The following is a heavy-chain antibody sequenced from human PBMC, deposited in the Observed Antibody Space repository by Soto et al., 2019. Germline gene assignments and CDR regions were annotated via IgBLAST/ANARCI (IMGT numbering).Heavy chain of an antibody. V-gene: IGHV3-33*01. Sequence: QVQLVESGGGVVQPGRSLRLSCAASGFTFSSYGMHWVRQAPGKGLEWVAVIWYDGSNKYYADSVKGRFTISRDNSKNTLYVQMNRLRAEDTAVYYCARDWATTGYSRGWRPWLGYFDLWGRGTLVTVSS. CDR2: IWYDGSNK. CDR3: ARDWATTGYSRGWRPWLGYFDL. CDR1: GFTFSSYG. J-gene: IGHJ2*01. D-gene: IGHD6-19*01.